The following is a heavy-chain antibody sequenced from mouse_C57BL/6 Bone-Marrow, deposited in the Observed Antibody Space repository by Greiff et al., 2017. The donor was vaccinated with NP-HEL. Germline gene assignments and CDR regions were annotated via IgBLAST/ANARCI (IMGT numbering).Heavy chain of an antibody. D-gene: IGHD3-2*02. V-gene: IGHV1-52*01. CDR1: GYTFTSYW. CDR3: ARGGAAQALDY. CDR2: IDPSDSET. J-gene: IGHJ2*01. Sequence: QVQLKQPGAELVRPGSSVKLSCKASGYTFTSYWMHWVKQRPIQGLEWIGNIDPSDSETHYNQKFKDKATLTVDKSSSTAYMQLSSLTSEDSAVYYCARGGAAQALDYWGKGTTLTVSS.